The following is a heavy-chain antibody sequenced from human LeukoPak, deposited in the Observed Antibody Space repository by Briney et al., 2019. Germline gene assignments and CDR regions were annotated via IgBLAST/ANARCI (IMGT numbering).Heavy chain of an antibody. CDR1: GFTFSSYG. V-gene: IGHV3-30*02. J-gene: IGHJ6*03. Sequence: QSGGSLRLSCAASGFTFSSYGMHWVRQAPGKGLEWVAFIRYDGSNKYYADSVKGRFTISRDNAKNSLYLQMNSLRAEDTALYYCAKGGSFYYYYYMDVWGKGTTVTISS. CDR3: AKGGSFYYYYYMDV. CDR2: IRYDGSNK.